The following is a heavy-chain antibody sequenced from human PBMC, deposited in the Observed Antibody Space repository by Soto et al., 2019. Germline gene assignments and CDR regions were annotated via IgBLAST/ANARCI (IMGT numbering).Heavy chain of an antibody. CDR1: GFTFRNYG. V-gene: IGHV3-30*03. D-gene: IGHD6-19*01. J-gene: IGHJ2*01. CDR3: AREFREVAGPWYFAL. CDR2: VGNDQVTK. Sequence: QAQLVESGGGVVQPGTSPRLSCVASGFTFRNYGMHWVRQAPGKRMEWVAVVGNDQVTKYYAESVKGRFTISRDNSKNTLFLEMISLRDEDTALYYCAREFREVAGPWYFALWGRGTLVTVSS.